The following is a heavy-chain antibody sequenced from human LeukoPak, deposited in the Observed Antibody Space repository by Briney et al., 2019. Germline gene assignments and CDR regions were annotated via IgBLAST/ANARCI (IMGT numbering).Heavy chain of an antibody. D-gene: IGHD3-22*01. CDR2: INPSGGST. V-gene: IGHV1-46*01. CDR1: GYTFTSYY. J-gene: IGHJ5*02. Sequence: ASVKVSCKASGYTFTSYYMHWVRQAPGQGLEWMGIINPSGGSTSYAQKFQGRVTMTRDTSTSTVYMELSSLRSEDTAVYYCARDERGSRALYYYDSSGCSVWFDPWGQGTLVTVSS. CDR3: ARDERGSRALYYYDSSGCSVWFDP.